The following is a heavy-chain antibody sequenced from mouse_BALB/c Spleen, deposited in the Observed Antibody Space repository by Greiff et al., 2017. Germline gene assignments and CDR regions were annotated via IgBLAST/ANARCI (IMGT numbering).Heavy chain of an antibody. CDR2: ISSGGSYT. D-gene: IGHD2-1*01. J-gene: IGHJ3*01. CDR3: AREGIYGNYRAWFAY. Sequence: EVKLVESGGGLVKPGGSLKLSCAASGFTFSSYAMSWVRQSPEKRLEWVAEISSGGSYTYYPDTVTGRFTISRDNAKNTLYLEMSSLRSEDTAMYYCAREGIYGNYRAWFAYWGQGTLVTVSA. CDR1: GFTFSSYA. V-gene: IGHV5-9-4*01.